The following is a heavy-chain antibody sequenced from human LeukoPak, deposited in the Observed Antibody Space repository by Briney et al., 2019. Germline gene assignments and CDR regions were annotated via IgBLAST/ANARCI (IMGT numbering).Heavy chain of an antibody. CDR2: TYCRSKWYN. D-gene: IGHD3-10*01. CDR1: GDSVSSNSAA. CDR3: ASALVRGVITYDAFDI. V-gene: IGHV6-1*01. Sequence: SQTLSLTCAISGDSVSSNSAAWNWIRQSPSRGLEWLGRTYCRSKWYNDYAVSVKSRITINPDTSKNQFSLQLNSVTPEDTAVYYCASALVRGVITYDAFDIWGQGTMVTVSS. J-gene: IGHJ3*02.